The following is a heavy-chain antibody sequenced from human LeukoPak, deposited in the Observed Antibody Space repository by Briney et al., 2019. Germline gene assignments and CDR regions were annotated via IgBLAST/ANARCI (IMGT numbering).Heavy chain of an antibody. CDR3: ARDRDCSGGSCYSTLFDY. D-gene: IGHD2-15*01. CDR1: GFTFSSYA. Sequence: GGSPRLSCAASGFTFSSYAMHWVRQAPGKGLEWVAVISYDGSNKYYADSVKGRFTISRDNSKNTLYLQMNSLRAEDTAVYYCARDRDCSGGSCYSTLFDYWGQGTLVTVSS. J-gene: IGHJ4*02. CDR2: ISYDGSNK. V-gene: IGHV3-30-3*01.